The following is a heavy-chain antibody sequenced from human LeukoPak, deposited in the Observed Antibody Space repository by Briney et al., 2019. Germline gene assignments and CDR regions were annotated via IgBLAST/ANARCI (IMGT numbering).Heavy chain of an antibody. Sequence: SETLSLTCAVYGGSFSGYYCTWVRQRPGKGLGLIRAINHCGSTNYNPPLKSRVPISVDTSKNQFPLKLSSVTAADTAVYYCARTGSDSYFYLDYWGQATLVTVSS. CDR3: ARTGSDSYFYLDY. D-gene: IGHD3-10*01. CDR2: INHCGST. J-gene: IGHJ4*02. CDR1: GGSFSGYY. V-gene: IGHV4-34*01.